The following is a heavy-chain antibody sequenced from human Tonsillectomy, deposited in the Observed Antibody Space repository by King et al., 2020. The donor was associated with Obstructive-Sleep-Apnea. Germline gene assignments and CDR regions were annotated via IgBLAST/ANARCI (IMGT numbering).Heavy chain of an antibody. V-gene: IGHV4-38-2*02. CDR3: ARGRTQFDY. D-gene: IGHD3/OR15-3a*01. Sequence: QLQESGPGLVKSSETLSLTCTVSRYSIISGYDWGLIRQPPGKGLEWIGDIYHSGSTHYNPSLNIRVTISVDTSKNQFSLKLNSVTAADTAVYYCARGRTQFDYWGQGTLVTVSS. CDR2: IYHSGST. CDR1: RYSIISGYD. J-gene: IGHJ4*02.